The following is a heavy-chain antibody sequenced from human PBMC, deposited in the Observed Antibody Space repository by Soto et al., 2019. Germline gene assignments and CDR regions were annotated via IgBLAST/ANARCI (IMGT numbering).Heavy chain of an antibody. CDR1: GFTFSSYA. CDR3: AKVDVVIKRGTYWYFDL. CDR2: ISGSGGST. D-gene: IGHD3-22*01. V-gene: IGHV3-23*01. J-gene: IGHJ2*01. Sequence: EVQLLESGGGLVQPGGSLRLSCAASGFTFSSYAMSWVRQAPGKGLEWVSAISGSGGSTYYADSVKGRFTISRDNSKNTLYLQMNSLRAEDTAVYYCAKVDVVIKRGTYWYFDLWGRGTLVTVSS.